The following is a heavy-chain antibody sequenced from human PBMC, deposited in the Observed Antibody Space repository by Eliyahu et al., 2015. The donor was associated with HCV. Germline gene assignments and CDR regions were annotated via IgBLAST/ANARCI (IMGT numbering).Heavy chain of an antibody. CDR3: AKDFYYDSSGYYEYYFDY. J-gene: IGHJ4*02. CDR2: ISGSGDST. D-gene: IGHD3-22*01. Sequence: EVQLLESGGGLVYPGGSLRLSCAASGFPFTKYAMNWVRQAPGKGLQWVSGISGSGDSTYYADSVKGRFTISRDNSKNTLYLLMNSLRADDTALYYCAKDFYYDSSGYYEYYFDYWGQGTLVTVSS. V-gene: IGHV3-23*01. CDR1: GFPFTKYA.